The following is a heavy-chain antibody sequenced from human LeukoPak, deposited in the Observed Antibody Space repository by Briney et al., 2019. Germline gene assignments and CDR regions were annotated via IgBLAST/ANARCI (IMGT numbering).Heavy chain of an antibody. CDR2: ISAYNGNT. CDR3: AIQNGITISMDV. J-gene: IGHJ6*02. Sequence: ASVKVSCKASGYTFTGYGISWVRQAPGQGLEWMGWISAYNGNTNYAQKLQGRVTMTTDTSTSTAYMELRSLRSDDTAVYYCAIQNGITISMDVWGQGTTVTVSS. CDR1: GYTFTGYG. V-gene: IGHV1-18*01. D-gene: IGHD3-9*01.